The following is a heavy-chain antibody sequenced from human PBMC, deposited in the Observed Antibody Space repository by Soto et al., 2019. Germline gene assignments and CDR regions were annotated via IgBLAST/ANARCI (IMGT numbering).Heavy chain of an antibody. J-gene: IGHJ5*02. CDR3: ARESVTVFGVVINNWFDP. V-gene: IGHV1-18*01. Sequence: ASVKVSCKASGYTFTSYGIIWVRQAPGQGLEWMGWISAYNGNTNYAQKLQGRVTMTTDTSTSTAYMELRSLRSDDTAVYYCARESVTVFGVVINNWFDPWGQGTLVTVSS. CDR1: GYTFTSYG. D-gene: IGHD3-3*01. CDR2: ISAYNGNT.